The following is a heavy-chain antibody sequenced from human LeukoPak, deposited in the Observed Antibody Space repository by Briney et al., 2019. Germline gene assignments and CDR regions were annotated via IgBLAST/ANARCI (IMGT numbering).Heavy chain of an antibody. CDR3: ARVGVVVIAFDY. V-gene: IGHV4-34*01. CDR1: GGSFSGYY. D-gene: IGHD3-22*01. CDR2: INHSGST. J-gene: IGHJ4*02. Sequence: SETLSLTCAVYGGSFSGYYWSRIRQPPGKGLEWIGEINHSGSTNYNPSLKSRVTISVDTSKNQFSLKLSSVTAADTAVYYWARVGVVVIAFDYWGQGTLVTVSS.